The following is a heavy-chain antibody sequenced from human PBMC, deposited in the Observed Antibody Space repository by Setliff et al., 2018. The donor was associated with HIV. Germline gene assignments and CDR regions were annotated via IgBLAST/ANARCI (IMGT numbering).Heavy chain of an antibody. J-gene: IGHJ4*02. CDR2: SGSDGNT. Sequence: GASLKISCAASGFTFSGNAMGWVRQAPGKGLEWVSGSGSDGNTLYTDSVKGRFTISRDNSKNTLYLQMNSLRVEDTAIYYCVKDILGWSFDYWGQGTLVTVSS. D-gene: IGHD2-15*01. CDR3: VKDILGWSFDY. CDR1: GFTFSGNA. V-gene: IGHV3-23*01.